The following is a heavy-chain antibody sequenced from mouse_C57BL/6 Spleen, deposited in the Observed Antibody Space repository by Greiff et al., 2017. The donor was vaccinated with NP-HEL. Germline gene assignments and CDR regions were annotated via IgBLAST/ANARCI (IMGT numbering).Heavy chain of an antibody. V-gene: IGHV1-78*01. CDR2: IYPRDGST. CDR3: ASEAYSNLYAMDY. Sequence: QVQLQQSDAELVKPGASVKISCKVSGYTFTDHTIHWMKQRPEPGLEWIGYIYPRDGSTKYNEKFKGKATLTADKSSSTAYMQLNSLTSEDSAVYFCASEAYSNLYAMDYWGQGTSVTVSS. J-gene: IGHJ4*01. CDR1: GYTFTDHT. D-gene: IGHD2-5*01.